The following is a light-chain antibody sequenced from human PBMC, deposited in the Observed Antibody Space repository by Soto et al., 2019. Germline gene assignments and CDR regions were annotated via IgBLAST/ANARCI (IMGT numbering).Light chain of an antibody. Sequence: EIVLTQSPGTMSLSPGERATLSCRASQSVSSSYLAWYQQKPGQAPRLLIYGASSRATGIPDRFSGSGSGTDFTFTISRLEPEDFAVYYCQQYGSSTLTFGPGTKVDIK. CDR3: QQYGSSTLT. CDR1: QSVSSSY. J-gene: IGKJ3*01. V-gene: IGKV3-20*01. CDR2: GAS.